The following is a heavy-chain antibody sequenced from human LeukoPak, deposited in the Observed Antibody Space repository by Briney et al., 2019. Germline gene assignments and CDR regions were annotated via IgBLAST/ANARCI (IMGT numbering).Heavy chain of an antibody. D-gene: IGHD3-10*01. CDR2: INHRGST. CDR3: ARYVVYGSGKYYFDY. Sequence: PSETLSLTCAVYGGSFSGYYWSWIRQPPGKGLEWIGEINHRGSTYYNPSLKSRVTISVDTSENQFSLKLSSVTAADTAVYYCARYVVYGSGKYYFDYWGQGTLVTVSS. CDR1: GGSFSGYY. V-gene: IGHV4-34*01. J-gene: IGHJ4*02.